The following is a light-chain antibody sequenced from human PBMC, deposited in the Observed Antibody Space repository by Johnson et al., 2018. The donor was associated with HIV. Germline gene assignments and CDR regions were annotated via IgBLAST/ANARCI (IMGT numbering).Light chain of an antibody. CDR3: GSWDSSLSAFV. V-gene: IGLV1-51*01. J-gene: IGLJ1*01. Sequence: VLTQSPSVSAAPGQKVTISCSGSSSNIGNSYVSWYQQLPGTAPKLLIYDNNKRPSEIPDRFSGSKSGTSATLGITGLQTGDETDYYCGSWDSSLSAFVFGTGTKVTVL. CDR2: DNN. CDR1: SSNIGNSY.